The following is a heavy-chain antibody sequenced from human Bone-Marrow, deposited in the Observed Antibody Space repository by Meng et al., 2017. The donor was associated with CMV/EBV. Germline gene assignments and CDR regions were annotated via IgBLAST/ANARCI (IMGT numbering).Heavy chain of an antibody. V-gene: IGHV4-61*01. Sequence: GSLRLSCTVSGGSISSSSYYWSWIRQPPGKGLEWIGYIYYSGSTNYNPSLKSRVTISVDTSKNQFSLKLSSVTAADTAVYYCARAAALNWFDPWGQGTLVTVSS. CDR2: IYYSGST. D-gene: IGHD6-25*01. J-gene: IGHJ5*02. CDR3: ARAAALNWFDP. CDR1: GGSISSSSYY.